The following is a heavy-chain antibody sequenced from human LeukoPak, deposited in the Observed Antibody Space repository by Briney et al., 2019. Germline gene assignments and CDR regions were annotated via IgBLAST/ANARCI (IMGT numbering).Heavy chain of an antibody. J-gene: IGHJ4*02. CDR1: GYTFTGYY. CDR2: INPHSGDT. CDR3: ARDGSSFDY. D-gene: IGHD6-6*01. V-gene: IGHV1-2*02. Sequence: ASVKVSCKASGYTFTGYYMHWVRQAPGQGLEWMGWINPHSGDTHYAQNFQGRVTMTRDTSISTAYMELTRLRSDDTAVYYCARDGSSFDYWGQGTLVTVSS.